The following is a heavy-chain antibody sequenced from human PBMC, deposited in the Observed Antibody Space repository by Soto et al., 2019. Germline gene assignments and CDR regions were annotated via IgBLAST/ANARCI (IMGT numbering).Heavy chain of an antibody. Sequence: QLQLQESGPGLVKPSETLSLTCTVSGGSISSSSYYWGWIRQPPGKGLEWIGSIYYSGSTYYNPSLKSRVTISVDTSKNQFSLKVSSVTAADTAVYYCARQGLNYDYVWGSYQHNWFDPWGQGTLVTVSS. D-gene: IGHD3-16*02. CDR1: GGSISSSSYY. CDR3: ARQGLNYDYVWGSYQHNWFDP. CDR2: IYYSGST. J-gene: IGHJ5*02. V-gene: IGHV4-39*01.